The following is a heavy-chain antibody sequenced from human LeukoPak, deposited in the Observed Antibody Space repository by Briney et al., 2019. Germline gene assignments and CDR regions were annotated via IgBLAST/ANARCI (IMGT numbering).Heavy chain of an antibody. J-gene: IGHJ4*02. CDR3: ARDPPAVLIDTYG. V-gene: IGHV3-66*01. D-gene: IGHD2-8*01. CDR1: GFIVTNNY. Sequence: GGSLRLSCTASGFIVTNNYINWFRQAPGKGLEWASLVYSGGSTYYADSVKGRFTISRDNSKNMVYLQMNSLRAEDTAMYYCARDPPAVLIDTYGWGQGTLVTVSS. CDR2: VYSGGST.